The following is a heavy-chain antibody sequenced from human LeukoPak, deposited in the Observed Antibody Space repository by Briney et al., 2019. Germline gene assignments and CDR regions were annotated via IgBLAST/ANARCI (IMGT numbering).Heavy chain of an antibody. J-gene: IGHJ4*02. Sequence: GGSLRLSCTASGFNFITYSMSWVRQTPGKGLEWVSAISGSGGSTYYADSVKGRFTISRDNSKNTLYLQMNSLRAEDTAVYYCAKVDLVWGSYRPYYFDYWGQGTLVTVSS. CDR1: GFNFITYS. V-gene: IGHV3-23*01. D-gene: IGHD3-16*02. CDR3: AKVDLVWGSYRPYYFDY. CDR2: ISGSGGST.